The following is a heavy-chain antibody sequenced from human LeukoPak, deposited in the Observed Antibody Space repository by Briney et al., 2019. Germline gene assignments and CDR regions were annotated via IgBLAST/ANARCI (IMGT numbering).Heavy chain of an antibody. Sequence: TGGSLRLSCAASGFTFSSYWMSWVRQAPGKGLEWVANIKQDGSEKYYVDSVKGRFTISRDNAKNSLYLQMNSLRAEDTAVYYCARNDYSTHGVFVDIWGQGTMVTVSS. CDR2: IKQDGSEK. V-gene: IGHV3-7*01. D-gene: IGHD4-11*01. CDR1: GFTFSSYW. J-gene: IGHJ3*02. CDR3: ARNDYSTHGVFVDI.